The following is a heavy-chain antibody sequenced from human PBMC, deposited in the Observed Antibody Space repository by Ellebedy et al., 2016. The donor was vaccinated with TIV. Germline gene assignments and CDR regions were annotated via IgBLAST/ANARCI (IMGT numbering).Heavy chain of an antibody. CDR1: GFTFSSYA. J-gene: IGHJ5*02. D-gene: IGHD3-3*01. Sequence: GGSLRLSXAASGFTFSSYAMHWVRQAPGKGLEWVAVISYDGSNKYYADSVKGRFTISRDNSKNTLYLQMNSLRAEDTAVYYCATWSGYNWFDPWGQGTLVTVSS. V-gene: IGHV3-30*04. CDR2: ISYDGSNK. CDR3: ATWSGYNWFDP.